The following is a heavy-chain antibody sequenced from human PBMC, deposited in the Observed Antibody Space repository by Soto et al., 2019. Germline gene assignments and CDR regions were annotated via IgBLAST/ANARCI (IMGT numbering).Heavy chain of an antibody. V-gene: IGHV4-59*01. Sequence: SETLSLTCTVSGGSTSSYYWSWIRQPPGKGLEWIGYIYYSGSTNYNPSLKSRVTISVDTSKNQFSLKLSSVTAADTAVYYCARGLAAAGIGWFDPWGQGTLVTVSS. CDR1: GGSTSSYY. J-gene: IGHJ5*02. D-gene: IGHD6-13*01. CDR3: ARGLAAAGIGWFDP. CDR2: IYYSGST.